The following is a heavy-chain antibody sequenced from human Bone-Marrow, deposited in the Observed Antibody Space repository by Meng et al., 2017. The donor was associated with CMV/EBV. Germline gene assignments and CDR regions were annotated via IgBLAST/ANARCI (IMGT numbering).Heavy chain of an antibody. Sequence: GESLKISCAASGFTFSSYGMHWVRQSPGKGLEWVAFIRYDGGNKYYADSVKGRFTISRDNSKNTLYLQMNSLRAEDTAVYYCAKEYIVVLPAARIFDYWGQRTLVTVSS. CDR1: GFTFSSYG. CDR2: IRYDGGNK. CDR3: AKEYIVVLPAARIFDY. D-gene: IGHD2-2*01. V-gene: IGHV3-30*02. J-gene: IGHJ4*02.